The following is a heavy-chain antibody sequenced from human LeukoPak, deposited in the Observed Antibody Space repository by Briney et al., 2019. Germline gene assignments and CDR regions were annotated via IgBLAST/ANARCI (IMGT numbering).Heavy chain of an antibody. V-gene: IGHV4-30-4*01. Sequence: SETLSLTCTVSGGSISSGDYYWSWIRQPPGKGLEWIGYIYYSGSTYYNPSLKSRVTISVDTSKYQFSLKLSSVTAADTAVYYCARSSDYSTFDYWGQGTLVTVSS. CDR3: ARSSDYSTFDY. D-gene: IGHD4-11*01. CDR1: GGSISSGDYY. J-gene: IGHJ4*02. CDR2: IYYSGST.